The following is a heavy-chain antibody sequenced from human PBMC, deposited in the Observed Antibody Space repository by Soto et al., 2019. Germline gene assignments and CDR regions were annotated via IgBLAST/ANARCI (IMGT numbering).Heavy chain of an antibody. Sequence: GGSLRLSCAASGFTFSSYAMSWFRQAPGKGLEWVSAISGSGGSTYYADSVKGRFTISRDNSKNTLYLQMNSLRAEDTAVYYCAKDTGRFLEWLLAYWGQGTLVTVSS. CDR2: ISGSGGST. J-gene: IGHJ4*02. CDR3: AKDTGRFLEWLLAY. D-gene: IGHD3-3*01. V-gene: IGHV3-23*01. CDR1: GFTFSSYA.